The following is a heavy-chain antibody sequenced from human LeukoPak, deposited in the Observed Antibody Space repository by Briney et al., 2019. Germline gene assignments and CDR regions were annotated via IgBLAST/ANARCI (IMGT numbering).Heavy chain of an antibody. CDR2: ISAYNGNT. CDR3: ATHQRTIAAVNYYGSGSWYGMDV. Sequence: ASVKVSCKASGYTFTSYGISWVRQAPGQGLEWMGWISAYNGNTNYAQKLQGRVTMTTDTSTSTAYMELRSLRSEDTAVYYCATHQRTIAAVNYYGSGSWYGMDVWGQGTTVTVSS. V-gene: IGHV1-18*01. CDR1: GYTFTSYG. J-gene: IGHJ6*02. D-gene: IGHD3-10*01.